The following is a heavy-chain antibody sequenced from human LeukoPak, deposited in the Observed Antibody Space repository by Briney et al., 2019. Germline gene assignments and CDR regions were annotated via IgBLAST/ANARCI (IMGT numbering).Heavy chain of an antibody. CDR1: GGSFSGYY. J-gene: IGHJ4*02. Sequence: ETLSLTCAVYGGSFSGYYWSWVRQAPGKGLEWVSAISGSGGSTYYADSVKGRFTISRDNSKNTLYLQMNSLRAEDTAVYYCAKGLVGATRDYFDYWGQGTLVTVSS. CDR2: ISGSGGST. CDR3: AKGLVGATRDYFDY. V-gene: IGHV3-23*01. D-gene: IGHD1-26*01.